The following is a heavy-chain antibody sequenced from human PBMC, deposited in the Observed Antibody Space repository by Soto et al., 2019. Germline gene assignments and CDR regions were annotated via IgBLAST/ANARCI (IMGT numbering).Heavy chain of an antibody. CDR1: GGSISSYY. Sequence: SETLSLTCTVSGGSISSYYWSWIRQPPGKGLEWIGYIYYSGSTSYNPSLKSRVTISVDTSKNQFSLKLISATAADTAVYYCARVVVGATEYFQHWGQGTLVTVSS. D-gene: IGHD1-26*01. V-gene: IGHV4-59*08. J-gene: IGHJ1*01. CDR3: ARVVVGATEYFQH. CDR2: IYYSGST.